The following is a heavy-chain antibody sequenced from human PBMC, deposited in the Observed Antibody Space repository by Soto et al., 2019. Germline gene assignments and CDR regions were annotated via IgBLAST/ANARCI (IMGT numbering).Heavy chain of an antibody. CDR1: GFTFGDYA. CDR3: TRVVGALRWGRGMDL. CDR2: IRSKAYGGTT. D-gene: IGHD1-26*01. Sequence: PGGSLRISCTGSGFTFGDYAMSWFRRVPGKGLEWVGFIRSKAYGGTTEYAASVKGRFTISRDDSKSIAYLQMNSLKTEDTAVYYCTRVVGALRWGRGMDLWGQGTTVTVSS. J-gene: IGHJ6*02. V-gene: IGHV3-49*03.